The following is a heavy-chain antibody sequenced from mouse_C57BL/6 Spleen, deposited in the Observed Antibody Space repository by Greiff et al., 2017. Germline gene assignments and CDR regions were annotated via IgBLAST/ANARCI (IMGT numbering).Heavy chain of an antibody. V-gene: IGHV5-12*01. J-gene: IGHJ4*01. CDR1: GFTFSDYY. CDR3: ASYDGSGDY. Sequence: EVKLVESGGGLVQPGGSLKLSCAASGFTFSDYYMYWVRQTPEKRLEWVAYISTGGGSTYYPDTVKGRFTISRDNATNTLYLQMSRLKSADTAMYSCASYDGSGDYWGQGTSVTVSS. CDR2: ISTGGGST. D-gene: IGHD1-1*01.